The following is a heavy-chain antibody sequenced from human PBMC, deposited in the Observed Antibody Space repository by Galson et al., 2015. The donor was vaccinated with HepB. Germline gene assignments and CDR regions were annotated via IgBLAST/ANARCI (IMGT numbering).Heavy chain of an antibody. D-gene: IGHD6-13*01. CDR2: ISVYNGNT. Sequence: SVKVSCKASGYTFSSYGITWVRQAPGQGLEWMGWISVYNGNTNYAQKLQGRVTMTTDTSTSTAYMELRSLISDNTAVYYCARVGQQQRNMDYWGQGTLVTVSS. CDR3: ARVGQQQRNMDY. V-gene: IGHV1-18*01. J-gene: IGHJ4*02. CDR1: GYTFSSYG.